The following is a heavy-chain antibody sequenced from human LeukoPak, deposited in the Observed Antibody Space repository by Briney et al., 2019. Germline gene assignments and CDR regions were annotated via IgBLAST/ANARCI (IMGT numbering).Heavy chain of an antibody. CDR2: IYYSGST. J-gene: IGHJ5*02. CDR1: GGSISSYY. CDR3: ARVDFRLPAANNWFDP. Sequence: SETLSLTCTVSGGSISSYYWSWIRQPPGKGLEWIGYIYYSGSTNYNPSLKSRVTISVDTSKNQFSLKLSSVTAADTAVYYCARVDFRLPAANNWFDPGAREPWSPSPQ. D-gene: IGHD2-2*01. V-gene: IGHV4-59*01.